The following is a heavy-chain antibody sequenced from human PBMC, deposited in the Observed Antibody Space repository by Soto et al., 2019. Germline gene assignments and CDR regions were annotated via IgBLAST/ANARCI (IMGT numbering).Heavy chain of an antibody. CDR2: ISAGSGNT. Sequence: ASVKVSCKASGYTSTNYGMHWVRQAPGQRLEWMGWISAGSGNTKYSQKFQGRITITRDTSASTVYMELSSLRSEDTAVYYCANDIIVIPGAKGLDYWAQGSLVTVSS. D-gene: IGHD2-2*01. V-gene: IGHV1-3*01. CDR1: GYTSTNYG. J-gene: IGHJ4*02. CDR3: ANDIIVIPGAKGLDY.